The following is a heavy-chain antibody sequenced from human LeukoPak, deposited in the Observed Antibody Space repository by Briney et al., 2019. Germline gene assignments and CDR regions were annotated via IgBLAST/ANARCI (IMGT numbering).Heavy chain of an antibody. D-gene: IGHD2-2*01. J-gene: IGHJ4*02. CDR1: GLTFSNYA. Sequence: GGSLRLSCVASGLTFSNYAMTWVRQTPGKGLEWVANIKQDGGEKYYVDSVKGRFTISRDNAKNSLYLQMNSLRAEDTAVYYCARVHCSSTSCYGSDYWGQGTLVTVSS. CDR3: ARVHCSSTSCYGSDY. V-gene: IGHV3-7*01. CDR2: IKQDGGEK.